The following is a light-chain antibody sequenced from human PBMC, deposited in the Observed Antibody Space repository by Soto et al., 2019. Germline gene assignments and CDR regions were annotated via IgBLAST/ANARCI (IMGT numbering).Light chain of an antibody. Sequence: QAVRSHPASVSWSPGHSITISCTGTGSDVGGYDYVSWYQHHPGKAPKVMIYEVTNRPSGVSNRFSGSKSGNTASLTISGLLAEEEADYYCSSYTSSSNYVFGTGTKVTVL. CDR2: EVT. CDR1: GSDVGGYDY. V-gene: IGLV2-14*01. J-gene: IGLJ1*01. CDR3: SSYTSSSNYV.